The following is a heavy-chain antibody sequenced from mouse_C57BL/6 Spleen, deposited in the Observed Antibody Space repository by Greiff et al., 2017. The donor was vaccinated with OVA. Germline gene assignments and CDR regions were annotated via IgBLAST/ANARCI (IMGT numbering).Heavy chain of an antibody. CDR3: ARFTTVVPFDY. D-gene: IGHD1-1*01. CDR2: IDPSDSYT. V-gene: IGHV1-50*01. CDR1: GYTFTSYW. J-gene: IGHJ2*01. Sequence: QVQLQQPGAELVKPGASVKLSCKASGYTFTSYWMHWVKQRPGQGLEWIGEIDPSDSYTNYNQKFKGKATLTVDTSSSTAYMQLSSLTSEDSAVDYCARFTTVVPFDYWGKGTTLTVSS.